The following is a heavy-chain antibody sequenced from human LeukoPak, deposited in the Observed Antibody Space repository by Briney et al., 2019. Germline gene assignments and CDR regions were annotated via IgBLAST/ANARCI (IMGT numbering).Heavy chain of an antibody. CDR1: GYSFTTYW. V-gene: IGHV5-51*01. D-gene: IGHD1-26*01. Sequence: GESLKISCKGSGYSFTTYWISWVRQMPGKGLEWMGIIYPGDSDTRYSPSFQGQVTISADKSISTAYLQWSSLKASDTAMYYCARRRIREPHWFDPWGQGTLVTVSS. CDR3: ARRRIREPHWFDP. J-gene: IGHJ5*02. CDR2: IYPGDSDT.